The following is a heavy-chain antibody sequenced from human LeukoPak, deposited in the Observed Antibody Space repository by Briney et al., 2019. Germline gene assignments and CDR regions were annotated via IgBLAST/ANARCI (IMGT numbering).Heavy chain of an antibody. CDR3: ATLWAIDKIKKYYFDY. D-gene: IGHD2-21*01. Sequence: ASVKVSCKASGYTFTDYYMHWVRQAPGQGREWMGWINPNSGGTYYAHKFQGRVTMTRDTSISTDYMELSSLRSDDTAIYYCATLWAIDKIKKYYFDYWGQGTLVSVSS. J-gene: IGHJ4*02. CDR2: INPNSGGT. CDR1: GYTFTDYY. V-gene: IGHV1-2*02.